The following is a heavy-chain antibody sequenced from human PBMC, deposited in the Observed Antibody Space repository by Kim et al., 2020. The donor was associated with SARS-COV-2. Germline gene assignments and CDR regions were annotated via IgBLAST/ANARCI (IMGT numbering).Heavy chain of an antibody. J-gene: IGHJ4*02. V-gene: IGHV1-3*01. Sequence: YSQKFQGRVTITRDTAASTAYMELSSLRSEDTAVYYCARGRCVGATPPAYWGQGTLVTVSS. CDR3: ARGRCVGATPPAY. D-gene: IGHD1-26*01.